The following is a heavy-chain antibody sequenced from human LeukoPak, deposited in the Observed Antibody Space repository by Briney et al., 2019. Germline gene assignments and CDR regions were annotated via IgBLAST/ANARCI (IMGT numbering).Heavy chain of an antibody. Sequence: ASVKVSCKASGYTFTSYGISWVRQAPGQGLEWMGWISAYNGNTNYAQKLQGRVTMTTDTSTSTAYMELRSLRSDDTAVYYCARTYYYDSSGYYKSFYFDYWGQGTLVTVSS. CDR3: ARTYYYDSSGYYKSFYFDY. J-gene: IGHJ4*02. D-gene: IGHD3-22*01. CDR1: GYTFTSYG. CDR2: ISAYNGNT. V-gene: IGHV1-18*01.